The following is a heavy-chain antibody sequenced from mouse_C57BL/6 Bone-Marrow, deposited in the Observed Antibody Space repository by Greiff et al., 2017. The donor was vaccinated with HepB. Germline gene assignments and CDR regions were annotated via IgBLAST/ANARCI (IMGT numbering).Heavy chain of an antibody. CDR1: GYTFTSYW. Sequence: VQLQQPGAELVKPGASVKLSCKASGYTFTSYWMQWVKQRPGQGLEWIGEIDPSDSYTNYNQKFKGKATLTVDTSSSTAYMQRSSLTSEDSAVYYCAREGITGTGFAYWGQGTLVTVSA. V-gene: IGHV1-50*01. D-gene: IGHD4-1*01. CDR2: IDPSDSYT. J-gene: IGHJ3*01. CDR3: AREGITGTGFAY.